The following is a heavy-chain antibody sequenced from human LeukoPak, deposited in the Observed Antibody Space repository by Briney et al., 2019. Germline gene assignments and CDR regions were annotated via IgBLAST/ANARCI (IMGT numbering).Heavy chain of an antibody. Sequence: SETLSLTFTVSGGPISSYYWSWIRQPPGKGLEWIGYIYYSGSANYHPSLKSRVTISVDTSKNRFSLRLSSVTAADTAVYYCARVTGYMVEDYFDYWGQGTLVTVSS. J-gene: IGHJ4*02. V-gene: IGHV4-59*01. CDR1: GGPISSYY. CDR3: ARVTGYMVEDYFDY. CDR2: IYYSGSA. D-gene: IGHD6-13*01.